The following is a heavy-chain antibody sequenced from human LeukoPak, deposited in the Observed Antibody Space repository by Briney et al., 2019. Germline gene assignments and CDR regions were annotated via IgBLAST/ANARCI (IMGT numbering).Heavy chain of an antibody. D-gene: IGHD3-9*01. J-gene: IGHJ6*02. V-gene: IGHV3-11*01. CDR2: ISSSGSTI. Sequence: PGGSLRLSCAASGFTLSDYYMSWIRQAPGKGLEWVSDISSSGSTIYYADSVKGRFTISRDNAKNSLYLQMNSLRAEDTAVYYCARDGGYYKDYYYGMDVWGQGTTVTVSS. CDR3: ARDGGYYKDYYYGMDV. CDR1: GFTLSDYY.